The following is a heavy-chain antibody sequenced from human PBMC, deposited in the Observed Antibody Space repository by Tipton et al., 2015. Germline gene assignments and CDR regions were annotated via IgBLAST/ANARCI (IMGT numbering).Heavy chain of an antibody. D-gene: IGHD3-9*01. Sequence: SLRLSCAASEFTFSSFGMHWVRQAPGKGLEWVAVIWYDGSNKYYANSVKGRFTISRDNSKNTLYLQMNSLRAEDTAVYYCARARGGQFDWLISFFFDYWGQGTLVSVST. V-gene: IGHV3-33*01. CDR3: ARARGGQFDWLISFFFDY. CDR2: IWYDGSNK. J-gene: IGHJ4*02. CDR1: EFTFSSFG.